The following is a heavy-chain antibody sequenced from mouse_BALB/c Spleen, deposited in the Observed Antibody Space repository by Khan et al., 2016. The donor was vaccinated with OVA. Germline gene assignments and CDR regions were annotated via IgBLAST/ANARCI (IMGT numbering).Heavy chain of an antibody. J-gene: IGHJ4*01. CDR2: INTHSGVP. D-gene: IGHD2-14*01. CDR1: GYTFTTAG. CDR3: ARGGATYYRNDGGAMEY. V-gene: IGHV9-4*02. Sequence: QIQLVQSGPELKKPGETVRISCKASGYTFTTAGIQWVQKMPGKGLKWIGWINTHSGVPKSAEDFKGRFAFSLEISVRTAYLQITNLKNEDTATYFCARGGATYYRNDGGAMEYWGQGTSVTVSS.